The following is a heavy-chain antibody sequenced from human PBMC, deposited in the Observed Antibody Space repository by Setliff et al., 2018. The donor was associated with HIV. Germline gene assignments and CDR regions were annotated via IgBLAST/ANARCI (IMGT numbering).Heavy chain of an antibody. CDR2: IYYSGGT. CDR3: ARVPVAGANWFDP. J-gene: IGHJ5*02. V-gene: IGHV4-39*02. D-gene: IGHD2-21*01. Sequence: SETLSLTCTVSGDSISSSSYYWGWLRQPPGKGLECIGNIYYSGGTDYNPSLKSRPTISLDTSKNQFSLKLISVTAADQGVYYCARVPVAGANWFDPWGLGTLVTVSS. CDR1: GDSISSSSYY.